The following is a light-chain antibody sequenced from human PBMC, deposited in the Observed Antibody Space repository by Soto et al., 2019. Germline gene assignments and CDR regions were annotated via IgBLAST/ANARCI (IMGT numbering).Light chain of an antibody. V-gene: IGKV3-20*01. J-gene: IGKJ1*01. CDR2: GAS. CDR1: QSVASAY. CDR3: QQYCSSRWA. Sequence: EIVLTQSPGTLSLSPGERATLSCRASQSVASAYLAWYHHKPGQPPRLLIYGASSRPTGIPDRISGSGSGTDFTLTSSRLEVEDFGVYYCQQYCSSRWAFGQGTKVEAK.